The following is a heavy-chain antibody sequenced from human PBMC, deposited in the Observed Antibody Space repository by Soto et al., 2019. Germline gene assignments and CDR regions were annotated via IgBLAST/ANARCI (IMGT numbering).Heavy chain of an antibody. Sequence: KTSETLSLTCTVSGGSLFGDYCTWIRQPAGGGLGWIGRINSDGNTNYSPSLKSRVTMSVDPSRKHFSLNLTSVTAADTASYFCARARRLENWFDPWCPGIQVTVSS. CDR2: INSDGNT. CDR3: ARARRLENWFDP. J-gene: IGHJ5*02. V-gene: IGHV4-4*07. D-gene: IGHD5-12*01. CDR1: GGSLFGDY.